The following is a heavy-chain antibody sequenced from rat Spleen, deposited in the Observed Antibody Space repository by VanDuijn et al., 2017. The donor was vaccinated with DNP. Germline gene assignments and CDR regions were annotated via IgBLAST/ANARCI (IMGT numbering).Heavy chain of an antibody. J-gene: IGHJ2*01. CDR3: AGQRIFYDYFDY. CDR2: ISYDGGST. D-gene: IGHD1-3*01. V-gene: IGHV5-22*01. Sequence: EVQLVESGGDLVQPGRPLKLSCAAPGFLFSNYYRAWVRRAPTKGREWVAYISYDGGSTYYGDSVKGRFTISRDNAKSTLYLQMNSLRSEDTATYFCAGQRIFYDYFDYWGQGVMVTVSS. CDR1: GFLFSNYY.